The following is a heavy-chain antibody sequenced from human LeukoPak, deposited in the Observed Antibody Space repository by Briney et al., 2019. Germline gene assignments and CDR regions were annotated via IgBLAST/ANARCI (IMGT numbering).Heavy chain of an antibody. CDR1: GLTFSSYW. CDR2: IKQDGSEK. J-gene: IGHJ5*02. CDR3: ARGSAAAGTYWFDP. V-gene: IGHV3-7*01. Sequence: PGGSLRLSCAASGLTFSSYWMRWVRQAPGKGLEWVANIKQDGSEKYYVDSVKGRFTISRDNAKSSLYLQMDSLRAEDTAVYYCARGSAAAGTYWFDPWGQGTLVTVSS. D-gene: IGHD6-13*01.